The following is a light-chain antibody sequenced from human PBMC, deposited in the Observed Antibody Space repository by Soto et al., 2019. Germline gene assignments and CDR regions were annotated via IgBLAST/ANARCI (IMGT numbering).Light chain of an antibody. Sequence: EIVMTQSPATLSVSPGERATLSCRASQSVSSYLAWYQQKPGQAPRLLIYGASTRATGIPASFSGSGSGTEFTLTISSLQSEDFATYFCQQTFNTPRTFGQGTELEIK. V-gene: IGKV3-15*01. CDR1: QSVSSY. CDR3: QQTFNTPRT. J-gene: IGKJ2*01. CDR2: GAS.